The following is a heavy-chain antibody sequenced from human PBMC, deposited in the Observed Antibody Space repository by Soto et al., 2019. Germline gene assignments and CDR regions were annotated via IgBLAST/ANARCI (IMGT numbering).Heavy chain of an antibody. CDR1: GFTFSSYG. CDR2: ISYDGSNK. V-gene: IGHV3-30*18. Sequence: GGSLRLSCAASGFTFSSYGMHWVRQAPGKGLEWVVVISYDGSNKYYADSVKGRFTISRDNSKNTLYLQMNSLRAEDTAVYYCAKGVGGPVAGTIPSYFDYWGQGTLVTVSS. J-gene: IGHJ4*02. CDR3: AKGVGGPVAGTIPSYFDY. D-gene: IGHD6-19*01.